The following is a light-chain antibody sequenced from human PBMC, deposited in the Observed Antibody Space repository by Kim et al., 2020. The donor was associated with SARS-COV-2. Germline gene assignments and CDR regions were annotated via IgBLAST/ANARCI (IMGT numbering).Light chain of an antibody. Sequence: IVLTQSPATLSLSAGERATLSCRASQNINTFLAWYQQKPGQSPTLLIYDASTRAADIPARFSGSGSGTDFTLTITTLEPEDFALYYCQQRSGWPATFGQGTKVDIK. V-gene: IGKV3-11*01. CDR2: DAS. CDR1: QNINTF. J-gene: IGKJ1*01. CDR3: QQRSGWPAT.